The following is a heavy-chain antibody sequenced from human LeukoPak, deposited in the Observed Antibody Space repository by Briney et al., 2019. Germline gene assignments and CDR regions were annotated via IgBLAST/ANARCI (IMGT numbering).Heavy chain of an antibody. CDR1: GYIFTSYG. CDR3: ARDHITIFGVVITHNWFDP. D-gene: IGHD3-3*01. J-gene: IGHJ5*02. V-gene: IGHV1-69*06. CDR2: IIPIFGTA. Sequence: ASVKVSCKTSGYIFTSYGITWVRQAPGQGLEWMGGIIPIFGTANYAQKFQGRVTITADKSTSTAYMELSSLRSEDTAVYYCARDHITIFGVVITHNWFDPWGQGTLVTVSS.